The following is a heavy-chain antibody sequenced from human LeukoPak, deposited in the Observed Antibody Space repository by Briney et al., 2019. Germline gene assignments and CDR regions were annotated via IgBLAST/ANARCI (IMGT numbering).Heavy chain of an antibody. V-gene: IGHV3-64D*06. CDR3: VKGDYCSGGSCYRNDAFDI. CDR1: GFTFSTYA. CDR2: ISSTGRST. J-gene: IGHJ3*02. Sequence: GGSLRLSCSASGFTFSTYAMHWVRQAPGKGLEYVSAISSTGRSTYYADSVKGRFTISRDNSMNTLYLQMSSLRAEDTAVYYCVKGDYCSGGSCYRNDAFDIWGQGTMVTVSS. D-gene: IGHD2-15*01.